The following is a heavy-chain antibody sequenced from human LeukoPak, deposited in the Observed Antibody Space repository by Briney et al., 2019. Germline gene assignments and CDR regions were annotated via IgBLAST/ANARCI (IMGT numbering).Heavy chain of an antibody. V-gene: IGHV3-53*01. Sequence: GGSLRLSCAASGFTGSSNYMSWVRQAPGKGLEWVSVIYSGGSTYYADSVKGRFTISRDNSKNTLYLQMNSLRAEDTAVYYCERAQYYYDSSGYYYYFDYWGQGTLVTVSS. CDR1: GFTGSSNY. CDR3: ERAQYYYDSSGYYYYFDY. D-gene: IGHD3-22*01. CDR2: IYSGGST. J-gene: IGHJ4*02.